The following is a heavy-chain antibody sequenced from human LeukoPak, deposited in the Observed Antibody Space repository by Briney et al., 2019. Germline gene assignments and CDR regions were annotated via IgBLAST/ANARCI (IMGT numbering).Heavy chain of an antibody. CDR1: GGTFSSYA. V-gene: IGHV1-69*13. Sequence: ASVKVSCKASGGTFSSYAISWVRQAPGQGLEWMGGIIPIFGTANYAQKFQGRVTITADESTSTAYMELSSLRSEDTAVYYCARGSNYYDSSGYCYHWFDPWGQGTLVTASS. CDR2: IIPIFGTA. D-gene: IGHD3-22*01. J-gene: IGHJ5*02. CDR3: ARGSNYYDSSGYCYHWFDP.